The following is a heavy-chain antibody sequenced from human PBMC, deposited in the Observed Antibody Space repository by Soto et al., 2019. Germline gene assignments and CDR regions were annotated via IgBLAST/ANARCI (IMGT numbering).Heavy chain of an antibody. V-gene: IGHV3-30*18. CDR3: AKGFSYSVIDY. CDR2: ISYDGSNN. CDR1: GFTFRPYG. Sequence: QVQLVESGGGVVQPGRSLRLSCAASGFTFRPYGMHWVPQVPGKGLGGVAVISYDGSNNDYADSVKGRFTISRDNSKNTLYLQMSSLRAEDRAVYYCAKGFSYSVIDYWGQGTLVTVSS. J-gene: IGHJ4*02. D-gene: IGHD5-18*01.